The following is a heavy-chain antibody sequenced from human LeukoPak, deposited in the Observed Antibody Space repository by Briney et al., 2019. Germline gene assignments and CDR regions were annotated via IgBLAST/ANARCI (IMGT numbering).Heavy chain of an antibody. V-gene: IGHV3-30*04. CDR1: GFTFSSYA. D-gene: IGHD6-25*01. CDR3: ARRSAAKDAFDI. J-gene: IGHJ3*02. Sequence: PGRSLRLSCAASGFTFSSYAMHWVRQAPGKGLEWVAVISYDGSNKYYADSVKGRFTISRDNSKNTLYLQMNSLRAEDTAVYYCARRSAAKDAFDIWGQGTKVTVSS. CDR2: ISYDGSNK.